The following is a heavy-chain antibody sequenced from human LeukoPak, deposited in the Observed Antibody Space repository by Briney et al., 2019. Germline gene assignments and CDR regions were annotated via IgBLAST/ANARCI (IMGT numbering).Heavy chain of an antibody. Sequence: SVKVSCKASGGTFSSYAISWVRQAPGQGLEWMGRIIPILGIANYAQEFQGRVTITADKSTSTAYMELSSLRSEDTAVYYCARDDYGGNLFDYWGQGTLVTVSS. CDR3: ARDDYGGNLFDY. J-gene: IGHJ4*02. CDR1: GGTFSSYA. D-gene: IGHD4-17*01. CDR2: IIPILGIA. V-gene: IGHV1-69*04.